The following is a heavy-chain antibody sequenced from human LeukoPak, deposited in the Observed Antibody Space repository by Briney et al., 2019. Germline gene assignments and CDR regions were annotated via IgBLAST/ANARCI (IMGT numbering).Heavy chain of an antibody. Sequence: GGSLRLSXAASGFSFSSFSMNWVRQAPGKGLEWVSSISSSSGYKYYADSMKGRFTVSRDNAKNSLYLQMNSLRVEDTAVYFCAREGLAAAGLDYWGQGTLVTVSS. V-gene: IGHV3-21*01. J-gene: IGHJ4*02. D-gene: IGHD6-13*01. CDR3: AREGLAAAGLDY. CDR2: ISSSSGYK. CDR1: GFSFSSFS.